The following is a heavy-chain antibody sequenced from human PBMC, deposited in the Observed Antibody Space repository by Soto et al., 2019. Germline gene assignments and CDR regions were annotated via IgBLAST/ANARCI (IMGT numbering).Heavy chain of an antibody. CDR3: AKTANVWFSAFDI. J-gene: IGHJ3*02. Sequence: EVQLLESGGGLVQPGGSLRLSCAASGFTFSSYAMSWVRQAPGKGLEWVSAISGSGGTTYYADSVKGRFTFSRDNSKNTLYLQMNSLRAEDTAVYYCAKTANVWFSAFDIWGQGTMVTVSS. CDR1: GFTFSSYA. CDR2: ISGSGGTT. D-gene: IGHD3-10*01. V-gene: IGHV3-23*01.